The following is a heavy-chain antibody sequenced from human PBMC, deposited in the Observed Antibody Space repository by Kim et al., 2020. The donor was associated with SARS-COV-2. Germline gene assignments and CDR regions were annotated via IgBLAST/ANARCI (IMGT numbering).Heavy chain of an antibody. Sequence: GGSLRLSCAASGFTFSRVGMHWVRQAPGKGLEWVAVIWYDGNNRYYIDSVKDRCTISRDSSKNRVYLQMKSLRVEDKDTDYYARSTGYFLYGLDV. D-gene: IGHD3-22*01. J-gene: IGHJ6*01. V-gene: IGHV3-33*01. CDR3: ARSTGYFLYGLDV. CDR2: IWYDGNNR. CDR1: GFTFSRVG.